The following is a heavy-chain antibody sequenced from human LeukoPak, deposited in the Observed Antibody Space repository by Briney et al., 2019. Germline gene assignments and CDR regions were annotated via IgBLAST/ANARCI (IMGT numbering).Heavy chain of an antibody. CDR2: NTWNGGAA. CDR3: ERGMSCGGSCYSLDY. Sequence: GGSLRLSCAASGFSFFDYGMNWVRQAPGKGLEWVSDNTWNGGAAGYADSVKGRFTISRDNAKNSLYLQMNSLRAEDTALYYCERGMSCGGSCYSLDYWGQGTLVTVSS. V-gene: IGHV3-20*04. J-gene: IGHJ4*02. CDR1: GFSFFDYG. D-gene: IGHD2-15*01.